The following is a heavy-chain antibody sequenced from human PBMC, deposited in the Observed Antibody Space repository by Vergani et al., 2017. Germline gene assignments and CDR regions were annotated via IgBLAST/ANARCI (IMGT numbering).Heavy chain of an antibody. J-gene: IGHJ5*02. CDR2: ISSSSSTI. V-gene: IGHV3-48*01. CDR3: ARVVRAEFDP. Sequence: EVQLVESGGGLVQPGGSLRLSCAASGFTFSSYSMNWVRQAPGKGLEWVSYISSSSSTIYYADSVKGRFTISRDNAKNSLYLQMNSLRAEDTAVYYCARVVRAEFDPWGQGTLVTVSS. D-gene: IGHD3-10*01. CDR1: GFTFSSYS.